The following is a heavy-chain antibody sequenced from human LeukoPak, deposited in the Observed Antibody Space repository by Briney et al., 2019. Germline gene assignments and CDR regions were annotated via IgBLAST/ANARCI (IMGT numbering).Heavy chain of an antibody. J-gene: IGHJ4*02. CDR3: AKDKRQLGYFDY. CDR1: GFTFSSYA. CDR2: ISGSGGST. Sequence: GGSLRLSCAASGFTFSSYAMSWVRQAPGKGLEWVSAISGSGGSTYYADTVKGRFTISRDNSKNTLYLQMNSLRAEDTAVYYCAKDKRQLGYFDYWGQGTLVTVSS. V-gene: IGHV3-23*01. D-gene: IGHD6-13*01.